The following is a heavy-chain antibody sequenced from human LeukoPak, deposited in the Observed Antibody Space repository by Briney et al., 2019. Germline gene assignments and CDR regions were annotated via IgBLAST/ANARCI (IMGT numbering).Heavy chain of an antibody. CDR1: GGSIINSRYY. CDR2: IDYSGST. V-gene: IGHV4-39*02. D-gene: IGHD6-6*01. J-gene: IGHJ4*02. CDR3: VVQAADIAGRFSSVDY. Sequence: PSETLSLTCIVTGGSIINSRYYSGGIRQPPGKGLEWIGSIDYSGSTHYNSSLKSRVTISVDTSKNHFSLSLNSVTTADTGVYSSVVQAADIAGRFSSVDYWGQGTLVTVSS.